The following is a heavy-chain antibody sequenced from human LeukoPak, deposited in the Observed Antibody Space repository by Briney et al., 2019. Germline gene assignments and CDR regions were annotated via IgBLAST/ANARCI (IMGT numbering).Heavy chain of an antibody. V-gene: IGHV4-30-4*01. CDR3: ASFYQTYYFDY. J-gene: IGHJ4*02. CDR2: IYYSGST. D-gene: IGHD3-16*02. CDR1: GGSISSGDYY. Sequence: SEALSLTCTVSGGSISSGDYYWSWIRQPPGKGLEWIGYIYYSGSTYYNPSLKSRVTISVDTSKNQFSLKLSSVTAADTAVYYCASFYQTYYFDYWGQGTLVTVSS.